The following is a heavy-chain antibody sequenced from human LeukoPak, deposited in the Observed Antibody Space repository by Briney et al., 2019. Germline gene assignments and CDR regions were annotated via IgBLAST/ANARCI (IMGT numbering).Heavy chain of an antibody. Sequence: PGGSLRLSCAASGFTFSSYSMNWVRQAPGKGLEWVSSISSSSSYIYYADSVKGRFTISRDNAKNSLYLQMNSLRAEDTAVYYCARSGIAEMVDAFDIWGQGTMVTVSS. V-gene: IGHV3-21*01. CDR2: ISSSSSYI. CDR3: ARSGIAEMVDAFDI. CDR1: GFTFSSYS. D-gene: IGHD6-13*01. J-gene: IGHJ3*02.